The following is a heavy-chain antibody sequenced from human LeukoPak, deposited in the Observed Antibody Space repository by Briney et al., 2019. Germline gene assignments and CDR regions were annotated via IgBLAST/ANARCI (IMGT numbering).Heavy chain of an antibody. J-gene: IGHJ5*02. CDR3: ARVSYDSSGYPNWFDP. V-gene: IGHV4-59*01. CDR2: IYYSGST. D-gene: IGHD3-22*01. Sequence: SETLSLTCTVSGGSISSYYWSWIRQPAGKGLKWIGYIYYSGSTNYNPSLKSRVTISVDTSKNQFSLKLSSVTAADTAVYYCARVSYDSSGYPNWFDPWGQGTLVTVSS. CDR1: GGSISSYY.